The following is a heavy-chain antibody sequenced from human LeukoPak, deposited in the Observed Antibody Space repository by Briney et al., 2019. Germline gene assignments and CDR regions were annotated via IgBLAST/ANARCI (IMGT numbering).Heavy chain of an antibody. V-gene: IGHV3-30*18. CDR1: GFTFSNYG. J-gene: IGHJ3*01. D-gene: IGHD6-19*01. Sequence: GKSLRLSCAASGFTFSNYGMHWVRQTPGKGLEWVALISFDGSIEYYADSVKGRFTISRGNSKNTLFLQMNSLRPEDTAIFYCAKDSDIAVAGSDDALDVWGQGTMVTVSS. CDR2: ISFDGSIE. CDR3: AKDSDIAVAGSDDALDV.